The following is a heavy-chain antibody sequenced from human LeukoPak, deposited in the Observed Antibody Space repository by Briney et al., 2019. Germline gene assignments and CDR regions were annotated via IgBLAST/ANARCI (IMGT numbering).Heavy chain of an antibody. V-gene: IGHV6-1*01. D-gene: IGHD2-15*01. J-gene: IGHJ6*02. CDR3: ARGAYCSGGSCIYYYYGMDV. CDR2: TYYRSKWYN. CDR1: GDSVSSNSAA. Sequence: SQTLSLTCAISGDSVSSNSAAWNWIRQSPSRGLEWLGRTYYRSKWYNDYAVSVKSRITINPDTSKNQFSLQLNSVTPEDTAVYYCARGAYCSGGSCIYYYYGMDVWGQGTMVTVSS.